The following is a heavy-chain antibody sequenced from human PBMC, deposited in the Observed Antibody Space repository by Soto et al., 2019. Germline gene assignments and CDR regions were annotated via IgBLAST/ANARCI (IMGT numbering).Heavy chain of an antibody. CDR2: ISGSGGST. V-gene: IGHV3-23*01. J-gene: IGHJ4*02. CDR3: AKDIYCSSTSCYRPFDY. CDR1: GFTFSSYA. D-gene: IGHD2-2*01. Sequence: PGGSLRLSCAASGFTFSSYAMSWVRQAPGKGLEWVSAISGSGGSTYYADSVKGRFTISRDNSKNTLYLQMNSLRAEDTAVYYCAKDIYCSSTSCYRPFDYWRQGTLVTVSS.